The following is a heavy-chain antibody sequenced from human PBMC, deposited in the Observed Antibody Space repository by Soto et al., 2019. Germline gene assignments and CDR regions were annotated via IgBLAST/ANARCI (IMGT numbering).Heavy chain of an antibody. CDR3: ARVGRYGSGSYGFDY. CDR2: INQDGTEN. V-gene: IGHV3-7*04. J-gene: IGHJ4*02. Sequence: PGGSLRLSCAVSEFTFGIYWMCWVRQAPGKGLEWVANINQDGTENYYADSVKGRFTISRDNAMNSLSLQMYSLRVDDTAVYYCARVGRYGSGSYGFDYWGQGTPVTVSS. CDR1: EFTFGIYW. D-gene: IGHD3-10*01.